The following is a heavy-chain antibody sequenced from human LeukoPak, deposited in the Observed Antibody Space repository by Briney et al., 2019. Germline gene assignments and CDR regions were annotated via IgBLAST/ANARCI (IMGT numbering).Heavy chain of an antibody. V-gene: IGHV1-2*02. D-gene: IGHD6-13*01. J-gene: IGHJ5*02. CDR1: GYTFNGYY. CDR2: INPNSGGT. CDR3: AKMAIAAAVEGDSWFDP. Sequence: ASVKVSCKASGYTFNGYYIFWVRQAPGQGLEWMGWINPNSGGTNYAQKFQGRVTMTRDTSISTAYMELSRLISGDTAVYYCAKMAIAAAVEGDSWFDPWGQGTLVTVSS.